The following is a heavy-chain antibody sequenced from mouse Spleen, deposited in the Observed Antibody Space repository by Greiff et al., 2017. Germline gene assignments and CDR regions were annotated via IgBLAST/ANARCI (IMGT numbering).Heavy chain of an antibody. D-gene: IGHD2-4*01. J-gene: IGHJ3*01. CDR2: ISSGGSYT. CDR1: GFTFSSYA. V-gene: IGHV5-9-3*01. Sequence: EVQVVESGGGLVKPGGSLKLSCAASGFTFSSYAMSWVRQTPEKRLEWVATISSGGSYTYYPDSVKGRFTISRDNAKNTLYLQMSSLRSEDTALYYCASTYDYDRFLFAYWGQGTLVTVSA. CDR3: ASTYDYDRFLFAY.